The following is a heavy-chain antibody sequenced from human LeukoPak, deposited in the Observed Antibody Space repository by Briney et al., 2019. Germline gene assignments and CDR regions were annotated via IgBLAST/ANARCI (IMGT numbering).Heavy chain of an antibody. CDR3: ARLRVTTGFDY. CDR2: IYYAGIA. CDR1: DGSITRSSYY. V-gene: IGHV4-39*01. D-gene: IGHD2-21*02. Sequence: SETLSLTCTVSDGSITRSSYYWGWIRQTPGEGLDWIGSIYYAGIAYYNPSLQGRVTMSVDTSKNQFSLKLNSVTVADTAVYYCARLRVTTGFDYWDQGIPVTVSS. J-gene: IGHJ4*02.